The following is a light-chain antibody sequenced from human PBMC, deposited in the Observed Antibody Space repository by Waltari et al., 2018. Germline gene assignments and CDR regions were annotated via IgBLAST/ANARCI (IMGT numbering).Light chain of an antibody. V-gene: IGLV2-11*01. CDR3: CSYAGSYTWV. CDR1: SSDVGGYNF. Sequence: QSALTQPRSVSGSPGQSVTISCTGPSSDVGGYNFVPWYQQHPGKAPKLMIYDVSKRPSGVPDRFSGSKSGNTASLTISGLQAEDEADYYCCSYAGSYTWVFGGGTKLTVL. CDR2: DVS. J-gene: IGLJ3*02.